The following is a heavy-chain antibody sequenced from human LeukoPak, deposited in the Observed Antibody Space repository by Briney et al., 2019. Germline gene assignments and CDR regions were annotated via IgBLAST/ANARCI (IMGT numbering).Heavy chain of an antibody. D-gene: IGHD5-18*01. V-gene: IGHV4-4*02. J-gene: IGHJ3*02. CDR2: IYHSGST. Sequence: SGTLSLTCAVSGGSISSSNWWSWVRQPPGKGLEWIGEIYHSGSTNYNPSLKSRVTISVDKSKNQFSLKLGSVTAADTAVYYCARSRSGYSYDHAAFEIWGQGTMVTVSS. CDR3: ARSRSGYSYDHAAFEI. CDR1: GGSISSSNW.